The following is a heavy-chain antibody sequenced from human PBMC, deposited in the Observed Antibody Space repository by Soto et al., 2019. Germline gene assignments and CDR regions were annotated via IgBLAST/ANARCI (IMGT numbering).Heavy chain of an antibody. V-gene: IGHV4-59*01. CDR3: AREAGYYGMDV. Sequence: QVQLQESGPGLVKPSETLSLTCTVSGGSISSYYWSWIRQPPGKGPEWIGYIYYSGSTNYNPSLKSRVTISVDTSKNQVSLKLSSVTAADTAVYYCAREAGYYGMDVWGQGTTVTVSS. CDR2: IYYSGST. J-gene: IGHJ6*02. CDR1: GGSISSYY.